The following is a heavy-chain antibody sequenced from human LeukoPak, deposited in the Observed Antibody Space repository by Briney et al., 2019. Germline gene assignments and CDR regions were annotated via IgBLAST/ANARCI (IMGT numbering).Heavy chain of an antibody. J-gene: IGHJ4*02. CDR3: AKARYSGSPALDF. V-gene: IGHV3-30*02. CDR1: GFTFSNNG. Sequence: PGGSLRLSCAASGFTFSNNGMHWVRQTPGKGLEWVAFTRYDESKTFYGDSVRGRFTISRDNSKNTLYLQMNSLITDDSAVYYCAKARYSGSPALDFWGQGTLVTVSS. D-gene: IGHD1-26*01. CDR2: TRYDESKT.